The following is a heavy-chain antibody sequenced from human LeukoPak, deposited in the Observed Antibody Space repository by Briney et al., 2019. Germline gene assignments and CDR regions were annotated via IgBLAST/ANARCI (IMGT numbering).Heavy chain of an antibody. CDR2: IIPIFGTA. CDR3: ARGGLYSSGWLFDY. CDR1: GGTFSSYA. V-gene: IGHV1-69*05. D-gene: IGHD6-19*01. J-gene: IGHJ4*02. Sequence: ASVKVSCKAPGGTFSSYAISWVRQAPGQGLEWMGRIIPIFGTANYAQKFQGRVTITTDESTSTAYMELSSLRSEDTAVYYCARGGLYSSGWLFDYWGQGTLVTVSS.